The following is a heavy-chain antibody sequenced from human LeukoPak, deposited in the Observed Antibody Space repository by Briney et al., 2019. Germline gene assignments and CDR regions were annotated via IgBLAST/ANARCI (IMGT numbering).Heavy chain of an antibody. CDR2: IYHSGST. Sequence: SGTLSLTCAVSGGSISSSNWWSWVRQPPGKGLEWIGEIYHSGSTNYNPSLKSRVTISVDKSKNQFSLKLSSVTAADTAVYYCAMCLSGYYLGFDYWGQGTLVTVSS. CDR3: AMCLSGYYLGFDY. D-gene: IGHD3-3*01. J-gene: IGHJ4*02. V-gene: IGHV4-4*02. CDR1: GGSISSSNW.